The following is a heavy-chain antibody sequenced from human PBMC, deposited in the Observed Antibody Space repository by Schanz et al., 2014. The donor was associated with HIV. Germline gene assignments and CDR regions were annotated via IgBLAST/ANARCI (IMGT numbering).Heavy chain of an antibody. D-gene: IGHD3-10*01. Sequence: QVQLQQWGAGLLKPSETLSLTCAVYGGSFSGYYWSWIRQPPGKGLEWIGEIKHSGGPNYNPSLRVGVTMSVDESKNKFSLKLXSVTAADTAIYYCARGGXVRGVLITTPYSYSSILDVWGQGTTVTISS. V-gene: IGHV4-34*01. J-gene: IGHJ6*02. CDR1: GGSFSGYY. CDR2: IKHSGGP. CDR3: ARGGXVRGVLITTPYSYSSILDV.